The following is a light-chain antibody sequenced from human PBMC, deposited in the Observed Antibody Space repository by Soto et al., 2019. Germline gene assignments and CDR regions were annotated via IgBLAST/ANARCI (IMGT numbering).Light chain of an antibody. CDR1: QSVSSY. J-gene: IGKJ4*01. CDR3: PQRSDWPT. Sequence: EIVLTQSPATLSLSPGERATLSCRASQSVSSYLAWYQQKPGQAPRLLIYDASNRATGIPARFSGSGSGTDFSLTISSLEPDDFAVYYCPQRSDWPTFGGGTKVEIK. CDR2: DAS. V-gene: IGKV3-11*01.